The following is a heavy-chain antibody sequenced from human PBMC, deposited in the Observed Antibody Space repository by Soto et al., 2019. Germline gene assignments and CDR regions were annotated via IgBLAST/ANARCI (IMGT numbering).Heavy chain of an antibody. D-gene: IGHD3-16*01. Sequence: EVQLLESGGGLVQPGGSLRLSCAASGFTFSTHAMIWVRQAPGKGLNWVSTVVVGGGSTYYTDSVKGRFTVSRDNSKNTFYLQLNTLRAEDTAIYFCERDSGPAGWGACDTWGQGTMVTVSS. CDR1: GFTFSTHA. CDR3: ERDSGPAGWGACDT. V-gene: IGHV3-23*01. J-gene: IGHJ3*02. CDR2: VVVGGGST.